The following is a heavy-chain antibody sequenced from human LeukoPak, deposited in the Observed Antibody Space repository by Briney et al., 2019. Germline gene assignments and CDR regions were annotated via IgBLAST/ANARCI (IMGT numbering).Heavy chain of an antibody. CDR3: AKDLSHSSSWYRLDRYYYYYMDV. D-gene: IGHD6-13*01. Sequence: GGSLRLSCAASGFTFSSYGMHWVRQAPGKGLEWVAFIRYDGSNKYYADSVKGRFTISRDNSKNTLYLQMNSLTAEDTAVYYCAKDLSHSSSWYRLDRYYYYYMDVWGKGTTVTISS. V-gene: IGHV3-30*02. CDR2: IRYDGSNK. J-gene: IGHJ6*03. CDR1: GFTFSSYG.